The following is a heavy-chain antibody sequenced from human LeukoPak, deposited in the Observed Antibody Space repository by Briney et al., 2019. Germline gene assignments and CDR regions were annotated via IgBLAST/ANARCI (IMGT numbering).Heavy chain of an antibody. V-gene: IGHV4-39*01. CDR3: ARRYIVVVPAAIGYGMAV. CDR2: IYYSGST. J-gene: IGHJ6*02. Sequence: SETLSLTCTVSGGSISSSSYYWGWIRQPPGKGLEWIGSIYYSGSTYYNPSLKSRVTISVDTSKNQFSLKLSSVTAADTAVYYCARRYIVVVPAAIGYGMAVWGQGTTVTVSS. CDR1: GGSISSSSYY. D-gene: IGHD2-2*01.